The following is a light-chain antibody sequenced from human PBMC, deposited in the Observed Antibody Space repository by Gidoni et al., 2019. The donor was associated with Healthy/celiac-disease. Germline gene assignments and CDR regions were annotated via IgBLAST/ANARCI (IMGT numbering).Light chain of an antibody. J-gene: IGKJ1*01. Sequence: EIVLTQSPGTLSLSPGERATLSCRASQSVSSSYLAWYQQKPGQAPRLLIDCASSRATGIPDRFSGSGSGTDFTLTISRLEPEDFAVDYCQQYGSPTWTFGQGTKVEIK. CDR1: QSVSSSY. CDR2: CAS. V-gene: IGKV3-20*01. CDR3: QQYGSPTWT.